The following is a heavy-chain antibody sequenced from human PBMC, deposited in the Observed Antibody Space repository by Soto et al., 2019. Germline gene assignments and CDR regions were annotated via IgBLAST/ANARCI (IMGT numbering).Heavy chain of an antibody. V-gene: IGHV4-30-4*01. Sequence: SETLSLTCTVSGGSISSGDYYWSWIRQPPGKGLEWIGYIYYSGSTYYNPSLKSRVTISVDTSKNQFSLKLSSVTAADTAVYYCARVGDFMTTLGVPGAFDIWGQGTTVTVSS. CDR1: GGSISSGDYY. CDR3: ARVGDFMTTLGVPGAFDI. CDR2: IYYSGST. D-gene: IGHD3-16*01. J-gene: IGHJ3*02.